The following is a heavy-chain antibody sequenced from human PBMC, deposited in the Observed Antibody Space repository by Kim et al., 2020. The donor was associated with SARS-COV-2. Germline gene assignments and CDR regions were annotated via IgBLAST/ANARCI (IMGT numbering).Heavy chain of an antibody. CDR1: GFMFSAYA. D-gene: IGHD3-10*01. V-gene: IGHV3-23*05. Sequence: GGSLRLSCTASGFMFSAYAMTWVRQAPGKGLEWVSTIDKSDGTTYYADSVKGRFTISRDNSKDSLYLRMDRLKFEDTAVYYCATTSGMPLTGPRAHWG. J-gene: IGHJ1*01. CDR2: IDKSDGTT. CDR3: ATTSGMPLTGPRAH.